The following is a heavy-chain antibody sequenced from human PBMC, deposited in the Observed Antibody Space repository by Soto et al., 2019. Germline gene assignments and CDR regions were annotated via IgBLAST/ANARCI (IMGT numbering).Heavy chain of an antibody. D-gene: IGHD3-10*01. V-gene: IGHV3-23*01. CDR3: AKDPYGSGSYYNAASGYYMDV. CDR2: ISGSGGST. CDR1: GFTFSSYA. J-gene: IGHJ6*03. Sequence: GGSLRLSCAASGFTFSSYAMSWVRQAPGKGLEWVSAISGSGGSTYYADSVKGRFTISRDNSKNTLYLQMNSLRAEDTAVYYCAKDPYGSGSYYNAASGYYMDVWGKGTTVTVSS.